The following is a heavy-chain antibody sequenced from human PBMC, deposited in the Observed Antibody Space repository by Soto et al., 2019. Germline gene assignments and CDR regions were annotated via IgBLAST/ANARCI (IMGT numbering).Heavy chain of an antibody. Sequence: GESLRISCKGSGCSFTRYWIGWVRQIPGKGLEWMGIIYPGDSDTRYSPSFQGQVTISADKSISTAYLQLSSLKASDTAMYYCGTQDDYYYSGRDIGGKGNTVTASS. J-gene: IGHJ6*04. CDR2: IYPGDSDT. CDR1: GCSFTRYW. V-gene: IGHV5-51*01. D-gene: IGHD3-16*01. CDR3: GTQDDYYYSGRDI.